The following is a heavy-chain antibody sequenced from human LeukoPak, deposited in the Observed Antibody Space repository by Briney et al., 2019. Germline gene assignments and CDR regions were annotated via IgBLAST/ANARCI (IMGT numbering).Heavy chain of an antibody. D-gene: IGHD4-11*01. CDR2: ISWNSGSI. Sequence: PGGSLRLSCAASGFTFDDYAMHWVRQAPGKGLEWVSGISWNSGSIGYADSVKGRFTISRDNAKNSLYLQMNSLRAEDMALYYCAKSVTTRPNTGNFDYWGQGTLVTVSS. V-gene: IGHV3-9*03. CDR1: GFTFDDYA. CDR3: AKSVTTRPNTGNFDY. J-gene: IGHJ4*02.